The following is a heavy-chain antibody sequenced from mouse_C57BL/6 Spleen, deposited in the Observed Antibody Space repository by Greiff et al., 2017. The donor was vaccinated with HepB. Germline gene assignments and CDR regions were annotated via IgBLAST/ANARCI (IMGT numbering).Heavy chain of an antibody. J-gene: IGHJ2*01. Sequence: EVHLVESGGGLVKPGGSLKLSCAASGFTFSDYGMHWVRQAPEKGLEWVAYISSGSSTIYYADTVKGRFTISRDNAKNTLFLQMTSLRSEDTAMYYWARRAYGYDGGGYYFDYWGQGTTLTVSS. CDR2: ISSGSSTI. CDR1: GFTFSDYG. V-gene: IGHV5-17*01. D-gene: IGHD2-2*01. CDR3: ARRAYGYDGGGYYFDY.